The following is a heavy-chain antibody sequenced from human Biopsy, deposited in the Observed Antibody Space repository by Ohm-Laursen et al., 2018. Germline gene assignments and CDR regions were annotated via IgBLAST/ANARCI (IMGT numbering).Heavy chain of an antibody. CDR1: GESFNGYY. CDR2: INHSGRA. V-gene: IGHV4-34*01. Sequence: TLSLTCAVYGESFNGYYWSWIHQTPGEGLEWIGEINHSGRANYNPSLKSRVTISVDTSKNQFSLKVRSVTAADTAVYYCVRGVDYYDPYHYYALDVWGQGTTVTVSS. CDR3: VRGVDYYDPYHYYALDV. J-gene: IGHJ6*02. D-gene: IGHD3-22*01.